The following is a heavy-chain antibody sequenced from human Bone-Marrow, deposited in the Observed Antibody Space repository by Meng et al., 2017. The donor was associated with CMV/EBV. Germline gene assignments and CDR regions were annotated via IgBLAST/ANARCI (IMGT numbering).Heavy chain of an antibody. CDR2: IDHNEST. CDR1: GGSFSGYC. Sequence: GAVYGGSFSGYCWRWTRQPPGKGLGWIGEIDHNESTNYNPSLKSRVTISVDTSKNQFSLKLSSVTAADTAVYYCARGGKRPGWFDPWGQGTLVTVSS. CDR3: ARGGKRPGWFDP. J-gene: IGHJ5*02. V-gene: IGHV4-34*01. D-gene: IGHD3-10*01.